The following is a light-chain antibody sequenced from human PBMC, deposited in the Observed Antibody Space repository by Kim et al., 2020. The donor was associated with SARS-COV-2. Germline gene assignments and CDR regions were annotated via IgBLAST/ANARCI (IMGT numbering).Light chain of an antibody. CDR1: PVVSNNY. Sequence: PGERATLSFRASPVVSNNYLAWYQQKPGQAPSLLIYGASKRTTDFPDRFSGSGSGTDFTLTIDRLEPEDFAVYFCQQYGASPYSFGQGTKLEI. CDR2: GAS. CDR3: QQYGASPYS. J-gene: IGKJ2*03. V-gene: IGKV3-20*01.